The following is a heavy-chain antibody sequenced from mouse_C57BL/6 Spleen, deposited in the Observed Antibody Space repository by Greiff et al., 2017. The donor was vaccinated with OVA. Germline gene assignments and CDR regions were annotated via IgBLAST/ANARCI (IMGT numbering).Heavy chain of an antibody. Sequence: EVKLMESGPGMVKPSQSLSLTCTVTGYSITSGYDWHWIRHFPGNKLEWMGYISYSGSTNYNPSLKSRISITHDTSKNHFFLKLNSVTTEDTATYYCARGNYYGSSLPPFDYWGQGTTLTVSS. CDR1: GYSITSGYD. J-gene: IGHJ2*01. D-gene: IGHD1-1*01. CDR2: ISYSGST. V-gene: IGHV3-1*01. CDR3: ARGNYYGSSLPPFDY.